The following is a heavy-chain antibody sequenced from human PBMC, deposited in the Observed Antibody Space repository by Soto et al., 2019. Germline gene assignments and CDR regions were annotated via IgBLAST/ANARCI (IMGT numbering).Heavy chain of an antibody. D-gene: IGHD1-1*01. CDR3: ARSGIPLIEILDY. Sequence: KPGGSLRLSCAASGFTFSDYYMNWIRQAPGQGLEWLSFINPRGETRYIADSIRGRFTFSRDNARRSLYLQMDRLRADDTAVYYCARSGIPLIEILDYWGHGTLVTVSS. CDR1: GFTFSDYY. V-gene: IGHV3-11*01. CDR2: INPRGETR. J-gene: IGHJ4*01.